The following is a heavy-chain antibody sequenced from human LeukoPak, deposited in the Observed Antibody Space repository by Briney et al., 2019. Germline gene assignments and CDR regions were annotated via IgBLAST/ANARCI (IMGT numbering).Heavy chain of an antibody. Sequence: ASVKVSCKASVYTFTSYDINWVRQATGQGLEWMGWMNPNSGNTGYAQKFQGRVTMTRNTSISTAYMELSSLRSEDTAVYYCARADCSGRSCPIDYWGQGTLVTVSS. J-gene: IGHJ4*02. CDR3: ARADCSGRSCPIDY. V-gene: IGHV1-8*01. CDR2: MNPNSGNT. CDR1: VYTFTSYD. D-gene: IGHD2-15*01.